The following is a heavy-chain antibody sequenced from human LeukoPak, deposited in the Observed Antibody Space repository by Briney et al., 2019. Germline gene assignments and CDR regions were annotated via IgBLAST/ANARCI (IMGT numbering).Heavy chain of an antibody. V-gene: IGHV3-23*01. CDR2: ISSSGSGGNT. CDR3: ARQRRYYYYGMDV. Sequence: PGGSLRLSCAASGVTLSSYAMSWARQAPGKGLEWVSGISSSGSGGNTYYADSVKGRFTISRDSSKNTLYLQMNSLRAEDTAVYYCARQRRYYYYGMDVWGQGTTVTVSS. CDR1: GVTLSSYA. J-gene: IGHJ6*02. D-gene: IGHD1-1*01.